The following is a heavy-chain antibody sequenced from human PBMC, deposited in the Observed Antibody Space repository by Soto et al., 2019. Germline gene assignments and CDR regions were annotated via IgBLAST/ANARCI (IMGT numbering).Heavy chain of an antibody. CDR2: ISSSSSTI. CDR3: ARGTYYYGSGSPFDP. Sequence: EVQLVESGGGLVQPGGSLRLSCAASGFTFSSYSMNWVRQAPGKGLEWVSYISSSSSTIYYADSVKGRFTISRDNAKKSLYLQRNSLRAEDTAVYYCARGTYYYGSGSPFDPWGQGTLVTVSS. V-gene: IGHV3-48*01. J-gene: IGHJ5*02. D-gene: IGHD3-10*01. CDR1: GFTFSSYS.